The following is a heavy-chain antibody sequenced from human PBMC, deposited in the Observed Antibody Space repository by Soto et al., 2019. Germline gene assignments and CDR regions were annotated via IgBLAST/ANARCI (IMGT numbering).Heavy chain of an antibody. V-gene: IGHV1-69*13. D-gene: IGHD3-16*02. CDR1: GGTFSSYA. CDR3: AKVIWGLEGYLPFDS. Sequence: SVKVSCKASGGTFSSYAISWVRQAPGQGLEWMGGIIPIFGTANYAQKFQGRVTITADESTSTAYMELNSLRAEDTAIYYCAKVIWGLEGYLPFDSWGQGTLVTVSS. CDR2: IIPIFGTA. J-gene: IGHJ4*02.